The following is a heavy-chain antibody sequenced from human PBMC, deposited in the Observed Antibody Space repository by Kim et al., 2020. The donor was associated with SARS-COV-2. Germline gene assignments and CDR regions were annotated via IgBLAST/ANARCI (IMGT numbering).Heavy chain of an antibody. CDR2: IDPSDSYT. Sequence: GESLKISCKGSGYSFTSYWISWVRQMPGKGLEWMGRIDPSDSYTNYSPSFQGHVTISADKSISTAYLQWSSLKASDTAMYYCAGHDILTGWASYYYYGMDVWGQGTTVTVSS. D-gene: IGHD3-9*01. V-gene: IGHV5-10-1*01. CDR1: GYSFTSYW. CDR3: AGHDILTGWASYYYYGMDV. J-gene: IGHJ6*02.